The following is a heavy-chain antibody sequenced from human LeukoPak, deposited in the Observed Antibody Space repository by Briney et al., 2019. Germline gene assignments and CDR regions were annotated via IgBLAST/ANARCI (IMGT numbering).Heavy chain of an antibody. J-gene: IGHJ3*02. CDR1: GYSISSGYY. D-gene: IGHD6-13*01. Sequence: SETLSLTCAVSGYSISSGYYGGWSRQPPGKGVEWVGSIYHSGSTYYNPSLKRRVTISVDTSKNQFSLKLSSVTAADTAVYYCAQAAAGPAPAFDIWGQGTMVTVSS. CDR2: IYHSGST. V-gene: IGHV4-38-2*01. CDR3: AQAAAGPAPAFDI.